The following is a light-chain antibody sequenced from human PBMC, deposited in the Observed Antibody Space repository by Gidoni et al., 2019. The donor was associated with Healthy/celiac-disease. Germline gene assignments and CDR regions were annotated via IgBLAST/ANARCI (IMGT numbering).Light chain of an antibody. V-gene: IGKV2-28*01. J-gene: IGKJ5*01. CDR1: QSLLHSNGYNY. CDR2: LGS. CDR3: MQALQTPIT. Sequence: DIAMTQSPLSLPVTPGEPASIPCRSSQSLLHSNGYNYLDWYLQKPGQSPQLLIYLGSNRASGVPDRFSGSGSGTDFTLKISRVEAEDVGVYYCMQALQTPITFGQGTRLEIK.